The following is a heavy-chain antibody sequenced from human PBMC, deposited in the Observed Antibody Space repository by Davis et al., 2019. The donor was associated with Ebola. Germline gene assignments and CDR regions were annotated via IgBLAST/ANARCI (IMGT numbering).Heavy chain of an antibody. V-gene: IGHV4-59*04. CDR2: IYSSGIT. CDR1: GDSISNYY. J-gene: IGHJ3*01. D-gene: IGHD1-26*01. CDR3: VRHPVGLTDAFDV. Sequence: MPSETLSLTCTVSGDSISNYYWGWIRQPPGKGLEWMGSIYSSGITYDNPSLKSRVTVSLDKSKNQFSLKLTSVTAADTAVYYCVRHPVGLTDAFDVWGQGRLVAVSS.